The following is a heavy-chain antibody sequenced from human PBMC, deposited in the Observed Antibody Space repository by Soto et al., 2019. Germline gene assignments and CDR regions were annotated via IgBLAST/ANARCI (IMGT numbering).Heavy chain of an antibody. Sequence: PGGSITLAWATCGVTFSGPAFQWARQASGKGLEWVGRIRNKANSYATAYAASVKGRFTISRDDSKNTAFLQMNSLKTEDTALYYCTNHAPADMIRKRGPRTPLPVSS. D-gene: IGHD3-16*01. CDR2: IRNKANSYAT. J-gene: IGHJ1*01. CDR3: TNHAPADMIRK. V-gene: IGHV3-73*01. CDR1: GVTFSGPA.